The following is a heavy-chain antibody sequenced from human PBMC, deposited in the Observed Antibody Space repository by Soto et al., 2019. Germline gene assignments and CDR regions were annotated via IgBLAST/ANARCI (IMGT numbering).Heavy chain of an antibody. CDR3: AKWWSYGSGSYSPSPHDAFDI. V-gene: IGHV3-30*18. Sequence: GGSLRLSCAASGFTFSSYGMHWVRQAPGKGLEWVAVISYDGSNKYYADSVKGRFTISRDNSKNTLYLQMNSLRAEDTAVYYCAKWWSYGSGSYSPSPHDAFDIWGQGTMVTVSS. CDR2: ISYDGSNK. D-gene: IGHD3-10*01. CDR1: GFTFSSYG. J-gene: IGHJ3*02.